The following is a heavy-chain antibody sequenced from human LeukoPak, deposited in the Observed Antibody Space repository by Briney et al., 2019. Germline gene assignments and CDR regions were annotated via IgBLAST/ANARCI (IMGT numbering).Heavy chain of an antibody. V-gene: IGHV1-69*01. Sequence: GASVMVSCKASGGTFSSYAISWVRQAPGQGLEWMGGIIPIFGTANYAQKFQGRVTITADESTSTAYMELSSLRSEDTAVYYCASGSGRRVAAAGYYFDYWGQGTLVTVSS. D-gene: IGHD6-13*01. J-gene: IGHJ4*02. CDR2: IIPIFGTA. CDR3: ASGSGRRVAAAGYYFDY. CDR1: GGTFSSYA.